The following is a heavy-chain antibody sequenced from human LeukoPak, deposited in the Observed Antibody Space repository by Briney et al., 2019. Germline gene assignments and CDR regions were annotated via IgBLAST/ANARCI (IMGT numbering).Heavy chain of an antibody. Sequence: ASVKVSCKASGYTFTGYYMHWVRQAPGQGLEWMGWINPNSGGTNYAQKFQGRVTMTRDTSISTAYMELSRLRSDDTAVYYCARDRSGYCTNGVCSSHPYYYYYYMGVWGKGTTVTVSS. V-gene: IGHV1-2*02. CDR1: GYTFTGYY. J-gene: IGHJ6*03. CDR3: ARDRSGYCTNGVCSSHPYYYYYYMGV. CDR2: INPNSGGT. D-gene: IGHD2-8*01.